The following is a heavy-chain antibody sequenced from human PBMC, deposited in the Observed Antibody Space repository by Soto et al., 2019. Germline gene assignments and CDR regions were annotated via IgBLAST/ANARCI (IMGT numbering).Heavy chain of an antibody. V-gene: IGHV4-31*03. Sequence: QVQLQESGPGLVRPSQTLSLTCTVSGGSLNSGGYFWSWIRQVPGKGLEWIGYVYSGDIAYYNPSLQSRVNISIDTSKKQFSLTLTSVTAADTAIYFCAREVMTSVTRGWFDPWGQGTLVTVSS. J-gene: IGHJ5*02. CDR2: VYSGDIA. CDR3: AREVMTSVTRGWFDP. D-gene: IGHD4-17*01. CDR1: GGSLNSGGYF.